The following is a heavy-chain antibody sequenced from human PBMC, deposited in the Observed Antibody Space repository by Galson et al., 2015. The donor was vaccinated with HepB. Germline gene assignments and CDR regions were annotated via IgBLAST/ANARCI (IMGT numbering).Heavy chain of an antibody. J-gene: IGHJ5*02. CDR3: ARGPTARYSYDNSGSYSTLLNWYDP. V-gene: IGHV1-8*01. D-gene: IGHD3-22*01. CDR2: MDPNSGDA. CDR1: GYTFTNFD. Sequence: SVKVSCKASGYTFTNFDINWVRQATGQGLEWMGWMDPNSGDAGYAQKFQGRVTMTRDTSISTAYMEVSSLTPEDTAIYYCARGPTARYSYDNSGSYSTLLNWYDPWGQGTLVTVSS.